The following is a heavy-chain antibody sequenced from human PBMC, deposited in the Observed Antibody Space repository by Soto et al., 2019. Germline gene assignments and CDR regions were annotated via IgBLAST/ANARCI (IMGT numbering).Heavy chain of an antibody. Sequence: QIHLVQSGAEVKKPGSSVKVSCKASGGTLSSNAYSWVRQAPGQRLEWMGGIMPIFGTTNYAQKFQGTVTITADKSTSTVYMELRSLGPDDTAVYYCARSTTANSGYNFDSAGYAAMDVWGQGSTVTVSS. J-gene: IGHJ6*02. CDR2: IMPIFGTT. V-gene: IGHV1-69*06. CDR3: ARSTTANSGYNFDSAGYAAMDV. D-gene: IGHD2-2*03. CDR1: GGTLSSNA.